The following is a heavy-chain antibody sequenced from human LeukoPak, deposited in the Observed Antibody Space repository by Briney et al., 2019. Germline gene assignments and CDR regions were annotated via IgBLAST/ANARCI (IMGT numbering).Heavy chain of an antibody. CDR2: MNPNSGNT. Sequence: ASVKVSCKASGYTFTSYDINWVRQATGQGLEWMGWMNPNSGNTGYAQKLQGRVTMTRNTSISTAYMELSSLRSEDTAVYYCATFSSSWHDAFDVWGQGARVTVSS. V-gene: IGHV1-8*01. CDR3: ATFSSSWHDAFDV. J-gene: IGHJ3*01. CDR1: GYTFTSYD. D-gene: IGHD6-13*01.